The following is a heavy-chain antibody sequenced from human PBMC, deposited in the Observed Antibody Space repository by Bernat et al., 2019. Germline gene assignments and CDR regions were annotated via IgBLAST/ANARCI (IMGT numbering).Heavy chain of an antibody. Sequence: QVQLVESGGGVVQPGRSLRLSCAASGFTFSSYGMHWVRQAPGKGLEWVAVIWYDGSNKYYADSVKGRFTISRDNSKNTLYLQMNSLRAEDTAVYYCARETYSSSWHYYHYYGMDVWGQGTTVTVSS. J-gene: IGHJ6*02. CDR1: GFTFSSYG. CDR2: IWYDGSNK. CDR3: ARETYSSSWHYYHYYGMDV. V-gene: IGHV3-33*01. D-gene: IGHD6-13*01.